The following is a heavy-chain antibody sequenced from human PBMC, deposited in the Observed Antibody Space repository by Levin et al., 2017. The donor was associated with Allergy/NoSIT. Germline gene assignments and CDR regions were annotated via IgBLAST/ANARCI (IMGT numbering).Heavy chain of an antibody. CDR1: GFTFSSYS. Sequence: PGGSLRLSCAASGFTFSSYSMNWVRQAPGKGLEWVSSISSSSDYIYYADSVKGRFTISRDNAKNSLYLQMNSLRAEDTAVYYCARWGVPGANWFDPWGQGTLVTVSS. J-gene: IGHJ5*02. V-gene: IGHV3-21*01. CDR3: ARWGVPGANWFDP. D-gene: IGHD2-8*01. CDR2: ISSSSDYI.